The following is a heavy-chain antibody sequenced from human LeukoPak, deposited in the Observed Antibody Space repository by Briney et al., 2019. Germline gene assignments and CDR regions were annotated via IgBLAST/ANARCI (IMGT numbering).Heavy chain of an antibody. V-gene: IGHV4-59*01. CDR2: IYYSGST. CDR1: GGSISSYY. D-gene: IGHD5-18*01. Sequence: PSETLSLTCTVSGGSISSYYWSWIRQPPGKGLEWIGYIYYSGSTNYNPSLKSRVTISVDTSKNQFSLKLSSVTTADTAVYYCARETPMGNFDYWGQGTLVTVSS. J-gene: IGHJ4*02. CDR3: ARETPMGNFDY.